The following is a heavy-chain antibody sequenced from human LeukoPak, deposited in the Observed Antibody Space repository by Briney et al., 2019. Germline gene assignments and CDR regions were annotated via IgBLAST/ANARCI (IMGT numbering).Heavy chain of an antibody. CDR3: ARPVDYYFDY. Sequence: PSETLSLTCAVYGGSFSGYYWSWLRQPPGKGLEWIGEINNSGSTYYNPSLKSRVTISVDTSKNQFSLKLSSVTAADTAVYYCARPVDYYFDYWGQGTLVTVSS. CDR1: GGSFSGYY. D-gene: IGHD3/OR15-3a*01. V-gene: IGHV4-34*01. CDR2: INNSGST. J-gene: IGHJ4*02.